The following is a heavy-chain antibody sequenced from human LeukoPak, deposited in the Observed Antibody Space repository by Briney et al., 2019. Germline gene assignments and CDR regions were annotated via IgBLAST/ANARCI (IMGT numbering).Heavy chain of an antibody. CDR1: GFTFSNYA. V-gene: IGHV3-64*01. CDR2: ISSNGDAT. J-gene: IGHJ4*02. D-gene: IGHD1-7*01. Sequence: GGSLRLSCAASGFTFSNYALHWVRQAPGKGLEYVSAISSNGDATFYVNSVKGRFTISRDNSKNTLYLQMGSLRAEDMAVYYCVRVGNYREFDYWGQGTLVTVSS. CDR3: VRVGNYREFDY.